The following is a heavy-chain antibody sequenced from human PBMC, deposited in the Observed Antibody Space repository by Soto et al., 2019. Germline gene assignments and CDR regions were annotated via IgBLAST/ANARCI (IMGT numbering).Heavy chain of an antibody. CDR2: ISSSSRYI. Sequence: PGGSLTLSCAASGYTFSDYIMNWVRQAPRKGLEWVSSISSSSRYIYYADSVKGPFTISRDNAKNSLHLQMNSLRAEDTAVYYCARGGRFVCINYYVMDVWGQGTTVTVSS. CDR1: GYTFSDYI. CDR3: ARGGRFVCINYYVMDV. J-gene: IGHJ6*02. D-gene: IGHD3-10*01. V-gene: IGHV3-21*01.